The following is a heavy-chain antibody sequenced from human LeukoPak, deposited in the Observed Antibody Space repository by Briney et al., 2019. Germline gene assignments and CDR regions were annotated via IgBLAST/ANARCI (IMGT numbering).Heavy chain of an antibody. V-gene: IGHV3-7*04. CDR3: ARDARGDGFDV. Sequence: GGSLRLSCAAAGFTFSSVWVTWVRQAPGEGLEWVANIRQDGSEKYYVDSVKGRFTISRDNAKNSLYLQMNSLRAEDTAVYYCARDARGDGFDVWGQGTMVTVSS. CDR2: IRQDGSEK. J-gene: IGHJ3*01. D-gene: IGHD3-10*01. CDR1: GFTFSSVW.